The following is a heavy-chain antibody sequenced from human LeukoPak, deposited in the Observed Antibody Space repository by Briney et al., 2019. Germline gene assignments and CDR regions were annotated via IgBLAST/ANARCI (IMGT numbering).Heavy chain of an antibody. CDR1: GGSIRSGNYY. Sequence: SQTLSLTCGVSGGSIRSGNYYWSWIRQPPGKGLEWIGSIDYSGSTYYNPSLKSRVTISVDTSKNQFSLKLSSVTAADTAVYYCARDDPRGDSSGYYYTYYYGMDVWGQGTTVTVSS. CDR3: ARDDPRGDSSGYYYTYYYGMDV. J-gene: IGHJ6*02. V-gene: IGHV4-39*07. D-gene: IGHD3-22*01. CDR2: IDYSGST.